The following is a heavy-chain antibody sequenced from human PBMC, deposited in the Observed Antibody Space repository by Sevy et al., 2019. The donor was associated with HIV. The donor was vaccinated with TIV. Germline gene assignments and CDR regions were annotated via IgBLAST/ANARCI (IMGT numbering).Heavy chain of an antibody. D-gene: IGHD3-22*01. CDR2: ISGSGGST. V-gene: IGHV3-23*01. CDR3: AKEALYYYDSSGYIPYYYYMDV. J-gene: IGHJ6*03. Sequence: GGSLRLSCAASGFTFSSYAMSWVRQAPGKGLEWVSAISGSGGSTYYADSVKGRFTISRYNSNNTLFLQMNSLRAEDTAVYYCAKEALYYYDSSGYIPYYYYMDVWGKGTTVTVSS. CDR1: GFTFSSYA.